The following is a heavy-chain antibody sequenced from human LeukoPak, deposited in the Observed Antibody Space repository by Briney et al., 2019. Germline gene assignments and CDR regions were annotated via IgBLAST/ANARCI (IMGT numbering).Heavy chain of an antibody. CDR1: GGSISNYY. J-gene: IGHJ5*02. V-gene: IGHV4-59*01. D-gene: IGHD3-9*01. Sequence: PSETLFLTCTVSGGSISNYYWNWIRQPPGRGLEWIGYIYYIGSTNYNPSLKSRVTISVDTSKNQFSLKLNSVTAADTAVYCCARGGLFSTDNWFDPWGQGTLVTVSS. CDR3: ARGGLFSTDNWFDP. CDR2: IYYIGST.